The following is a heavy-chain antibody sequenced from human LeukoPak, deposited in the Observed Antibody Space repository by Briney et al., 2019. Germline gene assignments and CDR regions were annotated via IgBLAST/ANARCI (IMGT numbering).Heavy chain of an antibody. CDR3: AREYCSSTRALCESFDP. J-gene: IGHJ5*02. D-gene: IGHD2-2*01. CDR1: GFTFSSYS. CDR2: ISSSSSYI. Sequence: AGGSLRLSCAASGFTFSSYSMNWVRQAPGKGLEWVSSISSSSSYIYYADSVKGRFTISRDNAKNSLYLQMNSLRAEDTAVYYCAREYCSSTRALCESFDPWGQGTLVTVSS. V-gene: IGHV3-21*01.